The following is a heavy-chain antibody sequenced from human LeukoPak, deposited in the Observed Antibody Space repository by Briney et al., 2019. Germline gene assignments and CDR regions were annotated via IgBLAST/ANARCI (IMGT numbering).Heavy chain of an antibody. CDR3: ARRRIVVVPAANLGDYYYYYYMDV. CDR2: IYPGDSDT. D-gene: IGHD2-2*01. J-gene: IGHJ6*03. CDR1: GYSFTSHW. Sequence: PGESLKIACRGSGYSFTSHWIGWVRQMPGKGLEWMGTIYPGDSDTTYSPSLQGHFSISADKSINTAYLQWSSLRASDTAMYYCARRRIVVVPAANLGDYYYYYYMDVWGKGTTVTVSS. V-gene: IGHV5-51*01.